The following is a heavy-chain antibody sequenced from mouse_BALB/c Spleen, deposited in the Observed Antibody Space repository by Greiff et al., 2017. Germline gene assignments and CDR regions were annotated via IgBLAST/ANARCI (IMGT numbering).Heavy chain of an antibody. CDR3: ARHQSNNYYGSSYYYFDY. CDR2: ISSGGGST. D-gene: IGHD1-1*01. V-gene: IGHV5-12-1*01. Sequence: EVQVVESGGGLVKPGGSLKLSYAASGFTFSSYDMSWVRQTPEKRLEWVAYISSGGGSTYYPDTVKGRFTISRDNAKNTLYLQMSSLKSEDTAMYYCARHQSNNYYGSSYYYFDYWGQGTTLTVSS. J-gene: IGHJ2*01. CDR1: GFTFSSYD.